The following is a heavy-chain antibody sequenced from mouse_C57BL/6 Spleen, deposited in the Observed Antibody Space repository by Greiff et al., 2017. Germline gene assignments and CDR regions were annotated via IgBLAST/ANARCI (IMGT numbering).Heavy chain of an antibody. CDR3: AIGSSYLQWYVDV. CDR2: IHPSDSDT. Sequence: QVQLKQPGAELVKPGASVKVSCKASGYTFTSYWMHWVKQRPGQGLEWIGRIHPSDSDTNYNQKFKGKATLTVDKSSSTAYMQLSSLTSEDSAVYYCAIGSSYLQWYVDVWGTGTTVTVSS. D-gene: IGHD1-1*01. CDR1: GYTFTSYW. V-gene: IGHV1-74*01. J-gene: IGHJ1*03.